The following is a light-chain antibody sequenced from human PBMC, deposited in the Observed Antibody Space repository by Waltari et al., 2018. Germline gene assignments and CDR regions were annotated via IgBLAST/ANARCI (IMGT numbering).Light chain of an antibody. V-gene: IGKV3-11*01. CDR1: QSLNNY. Sequence: EIVLTQSPATLSLSVGERATLSCRASQSLNNYLVWYQQKPGQAPRLLIYDTTNRATCIPARFSGSESGTDFTLTISNLEPEDFAVYFCQQRFDWPRTFGQGTKVELK. J-gene: IGKJ1*01. CDR2: DTT. CDR3: QQRFDWPRT.